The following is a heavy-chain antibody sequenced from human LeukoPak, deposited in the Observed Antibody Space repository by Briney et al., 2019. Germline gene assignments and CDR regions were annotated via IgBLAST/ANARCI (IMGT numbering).Heavy chain of an antibody. D-gene: IGHD3-10*01. CDR1: GFTVSSNY. CDR3: TSWWLGDP. J-gene: IGHJ5*02. CDR2: IYSGGST. V-gene: IGHV3-53*01. Sequence: GGSLRLSCAASGFTVSSNYMSWVRQAPGKGLEWVSVIYSGGSTYYSDSVKGRFTISRDNSKNTLYLQMNSLRAEDTAVYYCTSWWLGDPWGQGTLVTVSS.